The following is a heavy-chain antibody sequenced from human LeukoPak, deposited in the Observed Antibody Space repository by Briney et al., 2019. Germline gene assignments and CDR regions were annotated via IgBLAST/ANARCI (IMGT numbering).Heavy chain of an antibody. CDR1: GYSFTSYS. CDR3: ARQDGRDLYYFDY. D-gene: IGHD5-24*01. V-gene: IGHV5-51*01. J-gene: IGHJ4*02. CDR2: IYPGDSDT. Sequence: VGSLDSSCKGSGYSFTSYSIGWVRQLPGKGLEWMGIIYPGDSDTTYSPSFQGQVTISSDKSISTAYLQWSSLKASDTAMYYCARQDGRDLYYFDYWGQGAVDPVSS.